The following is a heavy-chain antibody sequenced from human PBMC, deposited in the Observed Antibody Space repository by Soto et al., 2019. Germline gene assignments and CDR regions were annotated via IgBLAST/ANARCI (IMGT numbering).Heavy chain of an antibody. D-gene: IGHD3-3*01. V-gene: IGHV3-23*01. CDR3: AKDQAYYDFWSGYAGGMDV. CDR1: GFTFNNYA. J-gene: IGHJ6*02. CDR2: ITGGGDTS. Sequence: GGSLRLSCGASGFTFNNYAMNWVRQGPGKGLEWVSTITGGGDTSYYTDSVKGRFTISRDNSKNTLYLQMNSLRVEVTAVYYCAKDQAYYDFWSGYAGGMDVWGPGTTVTVSS.